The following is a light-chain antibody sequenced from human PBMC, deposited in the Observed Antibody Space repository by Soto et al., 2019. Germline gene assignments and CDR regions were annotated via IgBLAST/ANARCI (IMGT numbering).Light chain of an antibody. Sequence: SVLTQPASVSGSPGQTITISCTGTSSDVGAYNYVSWYQQHPGKAPKLMIYEVSNRPSGVSDRFSGSKSGNTASLTISGLQAAEEAEYYCSSKRTTASLVFGTGTKVTVL. CDR1: SSDVGAYNY. CDR3: SSKRTTASLV. CDR2: EVS. J-gene: IGLJ1*01. V-gene: IGLV2-14*01.